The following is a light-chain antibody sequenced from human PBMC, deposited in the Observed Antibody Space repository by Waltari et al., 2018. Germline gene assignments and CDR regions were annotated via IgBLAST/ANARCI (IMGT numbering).Light chain of an antibody. CDR3: QHYLRLPVS. Sequence: EIVLTQSPGTLSLSPGERATLSCRASQSVGRSLAWYQQRPGQAPRLRMYGASSRAANIPDRFGGSGSGTDFSLTINRLEPEDFAVYYCQHYLRLPVSFGQGTKVEIK. CDR2: GAS. CDR1: QSVGRS. V-gene: IGKV3-20*01. J-gene: IGKJ1*01.